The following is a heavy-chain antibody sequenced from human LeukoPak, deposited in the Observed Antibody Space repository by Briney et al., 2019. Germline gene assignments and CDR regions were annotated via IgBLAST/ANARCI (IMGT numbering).Heavy chain of an antibody. J-gene: IGHJ6*02. CDR2: ISSSASTI. CDR1: GFIFSSYE. CDR3: ARDPTYYYGSGTYSHYHGMDV. D-gene: IGHD3-10*01. V-gene: IGHV3-48*03. Sequence: GGSLRLSCAASGFIFSSYEMNWARQAPGKGLEWVSYISSSASTIHYADSVKGRFTVSRDNAKNSLYLQMNSLRAEDTAVYYCARDPTYYYGSGTYSHYHGMDVWGQGTTVTVSS.